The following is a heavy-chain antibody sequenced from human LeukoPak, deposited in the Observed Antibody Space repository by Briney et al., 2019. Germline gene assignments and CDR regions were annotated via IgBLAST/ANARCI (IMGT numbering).Heavy chain of an antibody. J-gene: IGHJ2*01. D-gene: IGHD3-22*01. V-gene: IGHV4-34*01. CDR2: INHSGST. Sequence: SETLSLTCAVYGGSFSGYYWSWIRQPPGKGLEWIGEINHSGSTNYNPSLKSRVTISVDTSKNQFSLKLSSVTAADTAVYYCARGVTMIVVVIHDWYFDLWGRGTLVTVSS. CDR3: ARGVTMIVVVIHDWYFDL. CDR1: GGSFSGYY.